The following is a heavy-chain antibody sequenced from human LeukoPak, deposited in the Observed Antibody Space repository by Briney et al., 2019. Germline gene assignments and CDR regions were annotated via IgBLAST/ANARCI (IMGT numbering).Heavy chain of an antibody. V-gene: IGHV1-2*02. CDR3: ARDRVDYDILTGYYPLDY. CDR1: GYTFTGYY. CDR2: INPNSGGT. D-gene: IGHD3-9*01. J-gene: IGHJ4*02. Sequence: ASVKVSCKASGYTFTGYYMHWVRQAPGQGLEWMGWINPNSGGTNYAQKFQGRVTMTSDTYISTAYMELSRLRSDDTAVYCCARDRVDYDILTGYYPLDYWGQGTLVTVSS.